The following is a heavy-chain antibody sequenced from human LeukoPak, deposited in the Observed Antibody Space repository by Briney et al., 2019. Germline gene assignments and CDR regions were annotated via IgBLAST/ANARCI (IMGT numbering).Heavy chain of an antibody. V-gene: IGHV1-18*01. CDR1: GYTFTSYG. J-gene: IGHJ1*01. D-gene: IGHD2-2*01. CDR3: ARVGCSSTSCYHVEYFQH. CDR2: ISAYNGNT. Sequence: ASVKVSCKASGYTFTSYGISWVQQAPGQGLEWMGWISAYNGNTNYAQKLQGRVTMTTDTSTSTAYMELRSLRSDDTAVYYCARVGCSSTSCYHVEYFQHWGQGTLVTVSS.